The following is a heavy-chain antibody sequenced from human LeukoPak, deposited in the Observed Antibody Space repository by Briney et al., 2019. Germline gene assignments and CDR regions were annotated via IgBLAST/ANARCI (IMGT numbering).Heavy chain of an antibody. CDR2: ISAYKGDT. V-gene: IGHV1-18*01. D-gene: IGHD1-26*01. CDR1: GYTFTSYS. J-gene: IGHJ6*04. Sequence: VASVKVSCTSSGYTFTSYSISWVRQAPGQGLEWMGWISAYKGDTNYAQMLPGRVTMTTDTSTSTAYMELRRLRSDDAAVYFCARNVGATYMDVWGKGTTVTVSS. CDR3: ARNVGATYMDV.